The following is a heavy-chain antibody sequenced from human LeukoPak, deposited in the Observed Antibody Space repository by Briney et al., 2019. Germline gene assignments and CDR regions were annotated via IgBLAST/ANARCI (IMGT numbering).Heavy chain of an antibody. CDR3: AKVETAAAATLRGFDY. D-gene: IGHD6-13*01. V-gene: IGHV3-23*01. J-gene: IGHJ4*02. CDR2: IGGSGGST. Sequence: GGSLRLSCAASGFTFSSYAMSWVRQAPGKGLEWVSSIGGSGGSTYYADSVKGRFTISRDNSKNTLYLQMNSLRAEDTAVYYCAKVETAAAATLRGFDYWGQGTLVTVS. CDR1: GFTFSSYA.